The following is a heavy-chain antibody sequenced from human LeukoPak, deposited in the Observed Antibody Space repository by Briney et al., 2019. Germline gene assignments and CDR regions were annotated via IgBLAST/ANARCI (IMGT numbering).Heavy chain of an antibody. CDR2: ISWSSASI. Sequence: GGSLRLSCAASGFAFDDYAMYWVRQAPGKGPGWVSVISWSSASIVYADSVKGRFIVSRDNAKNSLYLQMNSLRPEDTAFYYCTKVHNTAIVGGFDSWGQGALVTVSS. V-gene: IGHV3-9*01. J-gene: IGHJ4*02. CDR3: TKVHNTAIVGGFDS. CDR1: GFAFDDYA. D-gene: IGHD5-18*01.